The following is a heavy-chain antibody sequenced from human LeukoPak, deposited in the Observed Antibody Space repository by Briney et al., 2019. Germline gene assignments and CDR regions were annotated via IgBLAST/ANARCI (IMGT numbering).Heavy chain of an antibody. J-gene: IGHJ4*02. CDR1: GGSISSSSYY. Sequence: SETLSLTCTVSGGSISSSSYYWGGIRQPPGKGLEWIGSIYYSGSTYYNPSLKSRVTISVDTSKNQFSLKPSSVTAADTAVYYCARHQLLGDYSDYWGQGTLVTVSS. CDR3: ARHQLLGDYSDY. CDR2: IYYSGST. D-gene: IGHD1-7*01. V-gene: IGHV4-39*01.